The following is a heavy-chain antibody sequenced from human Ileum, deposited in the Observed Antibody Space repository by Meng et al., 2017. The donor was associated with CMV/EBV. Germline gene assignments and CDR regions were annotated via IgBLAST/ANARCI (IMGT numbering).Heavy chain of an antibody. CDR3: GREQMGAWRGYFDH. CDR1: GLTVSDNN. V-gene: IGHV3-53*01. J-gene: IGHJ5*02. Sequence: GGSLSLSCAASGLTVSDNNMMLVRQAPGKGLQWLSTLYDGGSAHYEASLEGRFTISRDYSENTVYLQMNSLSAEDTAIYYCGREQMGAWRGYFDHWGQGILVTVSS. CDR2: LYDGGSA. D-gene: IGHD3-3*01.